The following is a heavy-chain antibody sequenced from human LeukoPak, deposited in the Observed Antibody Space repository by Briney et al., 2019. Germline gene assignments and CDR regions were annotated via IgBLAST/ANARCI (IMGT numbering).Heavy chain of an antibody. V-gene: IGHV1-69*01. D-gene: IGHD3-16*01. J-gene: IGHJ6*02. CDR2: IIPIFGTA. CDR1: GGTFSSYA. Sequence: GSSVKVSCKASGGTFSSYAISWVRQAPGQGLEWMGGIIPIFGTANYAQKFQGRVTITADESTSTAYMELSSLRSEDTAVYYCASYVREQPYYYYGMDVWGQGTTVTVSS. CDR3: ASYVREQPYYYYGMDV.